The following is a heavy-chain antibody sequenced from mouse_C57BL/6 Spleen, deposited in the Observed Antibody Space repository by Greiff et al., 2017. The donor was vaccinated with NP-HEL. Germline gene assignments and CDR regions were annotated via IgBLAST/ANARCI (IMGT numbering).Heavy chain of an antibody. D-gene: IGHD2-4*01. CDR3: ARQKGYDYGWYFDV. CDR1: GFTFSSYG. V-gene: IGHV5-6*01. Sequence: EVQLVESGGDLVKPGGSLKLSCAASGFTFSSYGMSWVRQTPDKRLEWVATISSGGSYTYYPDSVKGRFTISRDNAKNTLYLQMSSLKSEDTAMYYCARQKGYDYGWYFDVWGTGTTLTVSS. J-gene: IGHJ1*03. CDR2: ISSGGSYT.